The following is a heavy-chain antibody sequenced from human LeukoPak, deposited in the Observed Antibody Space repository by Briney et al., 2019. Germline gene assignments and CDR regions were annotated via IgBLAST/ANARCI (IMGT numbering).Heavy chain of an antibody. J-gene: IGHJ4*02. CDR2: INSDGSST. CDR1: GFTFSTYW. D-gene: IGHD7-27*01. CDR3: ARDTPQLGIDY. Sequence: GGSLRLSCAASGFTFSTYWMHWVCQAPGKGLVWVSHINSDGSSTSYADSVKGRFTISRDNAKNTLYLQMNSLRDEDTAVYYCARDTPQLGIDYWGQGTLVTVSS. V-gene: IGHV3-74*01.